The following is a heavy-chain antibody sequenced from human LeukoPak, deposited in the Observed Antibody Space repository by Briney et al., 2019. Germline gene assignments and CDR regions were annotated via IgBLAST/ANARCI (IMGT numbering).Heavy chain of an antibody. J-gene: IGHJ6*02. V-gene: IGHV1-18*01. CDR2: ISPYDGNT. CDR1: NYTFASYG. Sequence: ASVKVSCKASNYTFASYGLSWVRQAPGQGLQWVGWISPYDGNTDYAQRFQARVAMTIDRATRTVHMDLKRLRLDDTAVYYCARAPHYYYYGMDVWGQGTTVTVSS. CDR3: ARAPHYYYYGMDV.